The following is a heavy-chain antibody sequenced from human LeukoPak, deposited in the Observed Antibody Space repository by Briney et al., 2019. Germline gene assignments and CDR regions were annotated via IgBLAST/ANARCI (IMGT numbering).Heavy chain of an antibody. CDR3: ARASSSWYYFDY. J-gene: IGHJ4*02. CDR2: INPSGGST. CDR1: GYTFTGYY. V-gene: IGHV1-46*01. Sequence: ASVKVSCKASGYTFTGYYMHWVRQAPGQGLEWMGIINPSGGSTSYAQKFQGRVTMTRDTSTSTVYMELSSLRSEDTAVYYCARASSSWYYFDYWGQGTLVTVSS. D-gene: IGHD6-13*01.